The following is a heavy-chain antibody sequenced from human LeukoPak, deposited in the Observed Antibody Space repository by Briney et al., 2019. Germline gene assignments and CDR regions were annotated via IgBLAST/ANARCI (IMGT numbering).Heavy chain of an antibody. CDR1: EFTFSSYG. Sequence: GGSLRLSCAASEFTFSSYGMSWVRQAPGKGLEWVSAISGSGGSTYYADSVKGRFTISRDNARNSLYLQMNSLRAEDTAVYYCARHADYGDYLNWFDPWGQGTLVTASS. V-gene: IGHV3-23*01. D-gene: IGHD4-17*01. CDR2: ISGSGGST. CDR3: ARHADYGDYLNWFDP. J-gene: IGHJ5*02.